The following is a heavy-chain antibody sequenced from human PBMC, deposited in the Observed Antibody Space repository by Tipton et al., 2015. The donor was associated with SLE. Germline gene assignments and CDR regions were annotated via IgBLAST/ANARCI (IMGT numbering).Heavy chain of an antibody. CDR1: GGSISSGGYS. D-gene: IGHD5-18*01. V-gene: IGHV4-30-2*01. CDR2: IYHSGST. CDR3: ARDRGYSYGRFDP. J-gene: IGHJ5*02. Sequence: TLSLTCTVSGGSISSGGYSWSWIRQPPGKGLEWIGYIYHSGSTYYNPSLKSRVTISVDTSKNQFSLKLSSVTAADTAVYYCARDRGYSYGRFDPWGQGTLVTVSS.